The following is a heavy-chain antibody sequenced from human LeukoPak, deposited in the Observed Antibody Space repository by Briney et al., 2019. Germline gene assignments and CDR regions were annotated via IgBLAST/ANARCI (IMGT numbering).Heavy chain of an antibody. CDR2: IYYSGST. J-gene: IGHJ4*02. CDR3: ASHMGYYDILTGFDY. CDR1: GGSISSSSYY. V-gene: IGHV4-39*01. D-gene: IGHD3-9*01. Sequence: SETLSLTCTVSGGSISSSSYYWGWIRQPPGKGLEWIGSIYYSGSTYYNPSLKSRVTISVDTSKNQFSLKLSSVTAADTAVYYCASHMGYYDILTGFDYWGQGTLVTVSS.